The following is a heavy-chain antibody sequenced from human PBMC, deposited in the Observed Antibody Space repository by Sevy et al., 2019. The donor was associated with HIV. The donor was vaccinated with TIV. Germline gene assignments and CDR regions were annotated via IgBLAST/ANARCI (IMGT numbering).Heavy chain of an antibody. CDR2: IYYSGST. Sequence: SETLSLTCTVSGGSISSSGYYWSWIRQHPEKGLEWIGDIYYSGSTYYNPSLKSRVTISVDTSKNQFSLMLSSVTAADTAVYYCAREYSGSYFDYWGQGTLVTVSS. CDR1: GGSISSSGYY. J-gene: IGHJ4*02. D-gene: IGHD1-26*01. CDR3: AREYSGSYFDY. V-gene: IGHV4-31*03.